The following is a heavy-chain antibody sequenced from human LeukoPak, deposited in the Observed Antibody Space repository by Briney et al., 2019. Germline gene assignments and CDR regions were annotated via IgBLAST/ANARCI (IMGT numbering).Heavy chain of an antibody. CDR3: AKGWGGLVDY. D-gene: IGHD6-19*01. CDR2: ISYDGSNK. J-gene: IGHJ4*02. CDR1: GFTFSSYG. V-gene: IGHV3-30*18. Sequence: GGSLRLSCAASGFTFSSYGTHWVRQAPGKGLEWVAVISYDGSNKYYADSVKGRLTISRENSKNTLYLKMNSLRAEDTDVYYCAKGWGGLVDYWGQGTLVTLSS.